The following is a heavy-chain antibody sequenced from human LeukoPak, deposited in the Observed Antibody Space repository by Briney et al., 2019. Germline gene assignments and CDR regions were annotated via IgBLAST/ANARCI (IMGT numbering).Heavy chain of an antibody. V-gene: IGHV4-59*01. Sequence: SETLSLTCTVSLGAIGDYYWNWIRQPPGKGLEWIGYIYYSGSTNYNPSLKSRVTISVDTSKNQFSLKLSSVTAADTAVYYCARERRGYYFLWGQGTLVTVSS. CDR1: LGAIGDYY. CDR3: ARERRGYYFL. D-gene: IGHD3-22*01. CDR2: IYYSGST. J-gene: IGHJ4*02.